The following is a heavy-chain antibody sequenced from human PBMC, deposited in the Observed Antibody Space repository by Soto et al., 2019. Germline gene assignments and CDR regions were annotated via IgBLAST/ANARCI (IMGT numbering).Heavy chain of an antibody. D-gene: IGHD6-13*01. CDR2: IYYSGST. CDR1: GGSISSYY. Sequence: QVQLQESGPGLVKPSETLSLTCTVSGGSISSYYWSWIRQPPGKGVEWIGYIYYSGSTNYNPSLKSRVAIAVDTSKNHFSLNSSSVTAADTAGYYCACYSSSVAGYDASDIWGQGTMVTVSS. J-gene: IGHJ3*02. CDR3: ACYSSSVAGYDASDI. V-gene: IGHV4-59*01.